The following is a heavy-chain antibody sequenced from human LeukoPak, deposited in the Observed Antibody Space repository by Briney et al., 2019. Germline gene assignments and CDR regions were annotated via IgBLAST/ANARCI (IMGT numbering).Heavy chain of an antibody. J-gene: IGHJ6*03. Sequence: SETLSLTCAVSGGSISSSNWWSWVRQPPGKGLEWIGEIYHSGSTNYNPSLKSRVTISVDKSKNQFSLKLSSVTAADTAVYYCAREALESYGLYYYYMDVWGKGTTVTVSS. CDR2: IYHSGST. CDR3: AREALESYGLYYYYMDV. V-gene: IGHV4-4*02. D-gene: IGHD5-18*01. CDR1: GGSISSSNW.